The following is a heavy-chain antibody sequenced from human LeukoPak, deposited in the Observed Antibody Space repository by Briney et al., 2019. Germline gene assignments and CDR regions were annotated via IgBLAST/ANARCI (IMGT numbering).Heavy chain of an antibody. CDR3: ARGYGGGAGEQYYFDY. CDR2: INPNSGGT. Sequence: GASVKVSCKASGYTFTGYYMHWVRQAPGQGLEWMGWINPNSGGTNYAQKFQGWVTMTRDTSISTAYMELSRLRSDDTAVYYCARGYGGGAGEQYYFDYWGQGTLVTVSS. CDR1: GYTFTGYY. V-gene: IGHV1-2*04. J-gene: IGHJ4*02. D-gene: IGHD4-23*01.